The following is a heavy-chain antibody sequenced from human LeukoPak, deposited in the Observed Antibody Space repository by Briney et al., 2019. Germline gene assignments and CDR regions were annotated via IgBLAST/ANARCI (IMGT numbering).Heavy chain of an antibody. Sequence: SVKVSCKASGGTFSSYAISWVRQAPGQGLEWMGGIIPIFGTANYAQKFQGRVTITADGSTGTAYMELSSLRSEDTAVYYCARSQDYYDSSGYYYGNWFDPWGQGTLVTVSS. J-gene: IGHJ5*02. V-gene: IGHV1-69*13. CDR1: GGTFSSYA. D-gene: IGHD3-22*01. CDR3: ARSQDYYDSSGYYYGNWFDP. CDR2: IIPIFGTA.